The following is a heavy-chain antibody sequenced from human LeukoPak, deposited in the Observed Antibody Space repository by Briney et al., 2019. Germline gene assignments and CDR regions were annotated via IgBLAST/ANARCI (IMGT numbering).Heavy chain of an antibody. J-gene: IGHJ5*02. CDR2: ISDDGTSE. D-gene: IGHD1-14*01. CDR3: ARVRAYPYNSSPRHWFNL. V-gene: IGHV3-30*04. CDR1: HYTFSYYF. Sequence: GGSLRLSCEGSHYTFSYYFMYWVRQAPGKELEWVAAISDDGTSEHYADSVKGRFTISRDNSKNSLYLQMNRLRTEDTAMYYCARVRAYPYNSSPRHWFNLWGEGTLVTVSS.